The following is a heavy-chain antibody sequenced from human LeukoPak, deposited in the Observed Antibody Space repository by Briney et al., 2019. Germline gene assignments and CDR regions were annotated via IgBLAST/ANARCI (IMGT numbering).Heavy chain of an antibody. CDR3: TKVSKIFGVVVHEIDY. J-gene: IGHJ4*02. Sequence: GGSLRLSCAASGFSFNAHGMHWVRQAPGKGLEWVAFIRYDGSNKYYADSVKVRFTISRDNSKNTLYLQMSSLRVEDTAVYYCTKVSKIFGVVVHEIDYWGQGTLVTVSS. CDR1: GFSFNAHG. D-gene: IGHD3-3*01. V-gene: IGHV3-30*02. CDR2: IRYDGSNK.